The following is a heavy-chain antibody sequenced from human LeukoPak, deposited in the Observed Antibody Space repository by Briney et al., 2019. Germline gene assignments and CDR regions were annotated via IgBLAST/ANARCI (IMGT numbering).Heavy chain of an antibody. V-gene: IGHV3-15*01. CDR2: IKSKTDGGTT. CDR3: TTDMGPVVVIEIDAFDI. Sequence: PGGSLRLSCAASGFTFSSYSMNWVRQAPGKGLEWVGRIKSKTDGGTTDYAAPVKGRFTISRDDSKNTLYLQMNSLKTEDTAVYYCTTDMGPVVVIEIDAFDIWGQGTMVTVSS. CDR1: GFTFSSYS. D-gene: IGHD3-22*01. J-gene: IGHJ3*02.